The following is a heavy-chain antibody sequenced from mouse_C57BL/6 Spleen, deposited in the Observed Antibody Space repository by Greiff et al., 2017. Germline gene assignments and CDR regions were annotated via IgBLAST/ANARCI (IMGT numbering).Heavy chain of an antibody. J-gene: IGHJ3*01. D-gene: IGHD1-1*01. CDR1: GFNIKDYY. CDR2: IDPENGDT. CDR3: TTEPGVAGFAY. V-gene: IGHV14-4*01. Sequence: EVQLQQSGAELVRPGASVKLSCTASGFNIKDYYMHWVKQRPEQGLEWIGWIDPENGDTDYASKFQGKATITADTASNTAYLQLSSLTSEDTAVYYCTTEPGVAGFAYWGQGTLVTVSA.